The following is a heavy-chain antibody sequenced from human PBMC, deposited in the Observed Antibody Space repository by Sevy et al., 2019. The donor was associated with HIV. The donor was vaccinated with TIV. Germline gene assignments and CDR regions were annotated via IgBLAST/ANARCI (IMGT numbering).Heavy chain of an antibody. CDR3: ARDNIVVVPAARGPNYYYYGMDV. CDR1: GGSISSYY. Sequence: SETLSLACTVSGGSISSYYWSWIRQPPGKGLEWIGYFYYSGSTNYNPSLKSRVTISVDTSKNQFSLKLSSVTAADTAVYYCARDNIVVVPAARGPNYYYYGMDVWGQGTTVTVSS. D-gene: IGHD2-2*01. J-gene: IGHJ6*02. CDR2: FYYSGST. V-gene: IGHV4-59*01.